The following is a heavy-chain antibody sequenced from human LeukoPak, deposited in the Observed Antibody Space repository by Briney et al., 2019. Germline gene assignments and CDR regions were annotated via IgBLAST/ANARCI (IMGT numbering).Heavy chain of an antibody. CDR1: GYTLTELS. CDR2: FDPEDGET. D-gene: IGHD6-13*01. CDR3: ARTPDGSSWSEYFQH. J-gene: IGHJ1*01. V-gene: IGHV1-24*01. Sequence: ASVTVSCKVSGYTLTELSMHWVRQAPGKGLEWMGGFDPEDGETIYAQKFQGRVTITRDTSASTAYMELSSLRSEDTAVYYCARTPDGSSWSEYFQHWGQGTLVTVSS.